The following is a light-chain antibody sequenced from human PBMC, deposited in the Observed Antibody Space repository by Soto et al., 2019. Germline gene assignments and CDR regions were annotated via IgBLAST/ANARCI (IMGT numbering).Light chain of an antibody. J-gene: IGLJ1*01. CDR1: SSNIGSTT. Sequence: QSVLTQPPSASGTPGQRVTISCSGSSSNIGSTTVNWYQQLPGTAPKLLIYSNNQRPSGVPDRFSGSKSDTSASLAISGLQSEHEADYYCAAWDDSLNTYVFGTGTKLTVL. V-gene: IGLV1-44*01. CDR2: SNN. CDR3: AAWDDSLNTYV.